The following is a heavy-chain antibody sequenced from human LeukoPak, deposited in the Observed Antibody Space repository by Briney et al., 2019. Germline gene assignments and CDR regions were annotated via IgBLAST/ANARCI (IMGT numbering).Heavy chain of an antibody. CDR2: IYYSGST. D-gene: IGHD4-23*01. Sequence: SETLSLTCTVSGGSISSYYWSWIRQPPGKGLEWIGYIYYSGSTNYNPSLKSRVTISVDTSKNQFSLKLSSVTAADTAVYYCAREGAHYGGNPYDAFDIWGQGTMVPVSS. CDR3: AREGAHYGGNPYDAFDI. J-gene: IGHJ3*02. CDR1: GGSISSYY. V-gene: IGHV4-59*01.